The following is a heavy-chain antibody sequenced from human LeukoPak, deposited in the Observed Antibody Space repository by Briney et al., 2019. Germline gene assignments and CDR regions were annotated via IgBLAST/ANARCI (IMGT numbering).Heavy chain of an antibody. CDR1: GFTFSTYW. V-gene: IGHV3-7*01. Sequence: GGSLRLSYAASGFTFSTYWMSWVRQAPGKGLEWVANIKQDGSEKYDVDSVKGRFTISRDNANNSLYLQMNSLRAEDTAVYYCARGGDPYDCYFDCGGQGTLVTVSS. J-gene: IGHJ4*02. D-gene: IGHD3-3*01. CDR3: ARGGDPYDCYFDC. CDR2: IKQDGSEK.